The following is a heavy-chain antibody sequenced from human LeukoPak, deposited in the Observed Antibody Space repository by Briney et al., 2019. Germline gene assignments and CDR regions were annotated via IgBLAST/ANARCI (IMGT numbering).Heavy chain of an antibody. CDR1: GFTFSSYW. CDR3: ARGGIAAASYMDV. Sequence: GGSLRLSCAASGFTFSSYWMSWVRQAPGKWLEWVANIKQDGSEKYYVDSVKGRFTISRDNAKNSLYLQMNSLRAEDTAVYYCARGGIAAASYMDVWGKGTTVT. V-gene: IGHV3-7*01. J-gene: IGHJ6*03. D-gene: IGHD6-13*01. CDR2: IKQDGSEK.